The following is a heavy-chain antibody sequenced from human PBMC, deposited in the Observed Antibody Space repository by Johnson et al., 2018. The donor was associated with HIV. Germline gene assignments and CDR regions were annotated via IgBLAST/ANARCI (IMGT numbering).Heavy chain of an antibody. Sequence: VQLVESGGGLVKPGGSLRLSCGASGFSFSDYHMTWIRQAPGRGLEWISYISSSGSTIYYADSVKGRFTISRDNAKNSLYLQMNSLRAEDTAVYYCAREGAMALHGAFDIWGQGTMVTVSS. V-gene: IGHV3-11*04. D-gene: IGHD5-18*01. CDR1: GFSFSDYH. CDR2: ISSSGSTI. J-gene: IGHJ3*02. CDR3: AREGAMALHGAFDI.